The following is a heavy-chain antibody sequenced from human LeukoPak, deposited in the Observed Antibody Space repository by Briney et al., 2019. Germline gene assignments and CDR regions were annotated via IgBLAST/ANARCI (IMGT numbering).Heavy chain of an antibody. CDR3: ARFQYCSGGSCYNYFDY. Sequence: GESLKISCKSSGYSLTNYWISWVRQMPGKGLEWMGRIDPSDSYTNYSPSFQGHVTISADKSISTAYLQWSSLKASDTAMYYCARFQYCSGGSCYNYFDYWGQGTLVTVSS. CDR2: IDPSDSYT. D-gene: IGHD2-15*01. CDR1: GYSLTNYW. V-gene: IGHV5-10-1*01. J-gene: IGHJ4*02.